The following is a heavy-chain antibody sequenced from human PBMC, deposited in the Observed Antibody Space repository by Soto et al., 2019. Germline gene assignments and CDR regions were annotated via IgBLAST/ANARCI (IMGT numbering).Heavy chain of an antibody. V-gene: IGHV3-66*01. Sequence: EVQLVESGGGLVQPGGSLRLSCAASGFTVSSNYMSWVRQAPGKGLEWVSVIYSGGSTYYADSVKGKFTISRDNSKNTLYLQMNSLRAEDTSVYYCARDKALLWSAENHAFDIWGQGTMVTVSS. CDR3: ARDKALLWSAENHAFDI. D-gene: IGHD3-10*01. CDR2: IYSGGST. CDR1: GFTVSSNY. J-gene: IGHJ3*02.